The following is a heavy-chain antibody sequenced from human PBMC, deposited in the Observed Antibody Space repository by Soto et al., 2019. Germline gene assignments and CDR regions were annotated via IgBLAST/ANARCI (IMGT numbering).Heavy chain of an antibody. J-gene: IGHJ4*02. CDR1: GFTFSSYG. V-gene: IGHV3-30*03. D-gene: IGHD3-9*01. Sequence: GGSLRLSCAASGFTFSSYGMRWVRQAPGKGLEWVAVISYDGSNKYYADSVKGRFTISRDNSKNTLYLQMNSLRAEDTAVYYCAAREADILTGLDYWGQGTLVTVSS. CDR2: ISYDGSNK. CDR3: AAREADILTGLDY.